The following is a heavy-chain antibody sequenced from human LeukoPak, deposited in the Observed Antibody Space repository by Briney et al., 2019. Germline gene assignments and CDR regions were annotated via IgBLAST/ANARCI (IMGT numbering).Heavy chain of an antibody. CDR3: ASLSGSSDY. CDR1: GGSISSSSYY. CDR2: ISSSSSTI. J-gene: IGHJ4*02. D-gene: IGHD1-26*01. Sequence: ETLSLTCTVSGGSISSSSYYWGWVRQAPGKGLEWVSYISSSSSTIYYADSVKGRFTISRDNAKNSLYLQMNSLRAEDTAVYYCASLSGSSDYWGQGTLVTVSS. V-gene: IGHV3-48*01.